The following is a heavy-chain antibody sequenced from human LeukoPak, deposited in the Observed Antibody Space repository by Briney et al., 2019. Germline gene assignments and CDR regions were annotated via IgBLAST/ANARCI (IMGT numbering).Heavy chain of an antibody. CDR2: IYFSGST. V-gene: IGHV4-39*01. CDR1: GGSISSSSYY. J-gene: IGHJ5*02. D-gene: IGHD3-16*01. CDR3: ARLITGNWFDH. Sequence: PSXTLSLTCTVSGGSISSSSYYWGWIRQPPGKGLEWIGSIYFSGSTYYNSSLKSRVSISVDTSKNQFSLNLSSVTAADTAVYYCARLITGNWFDHWGQGTLVTVSS.